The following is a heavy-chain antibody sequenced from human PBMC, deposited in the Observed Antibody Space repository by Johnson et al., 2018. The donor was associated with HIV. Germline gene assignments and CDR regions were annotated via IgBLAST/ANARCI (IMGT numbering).Heavy chain of an antibody. CDR2: IKQDGSET. V-gene: IGHV3-7*03. CDR1: GFSFTDAW. Sequence: VQLVESGGGVVRPGGSLRLSCAASGFSFTDAWMNWVRQAPGKGLEWVAKIKQDGSETYYVDSVKGRFTISRDNAKNLLFLQMNSLRAEDTAVYYCGFDIWGQGTMVTVSS. CDR3: GFDI. J-gene: IGHJ3*02.